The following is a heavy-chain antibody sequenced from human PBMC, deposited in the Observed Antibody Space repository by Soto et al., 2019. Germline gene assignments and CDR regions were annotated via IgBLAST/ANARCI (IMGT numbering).Heavy chain of an antibody. CDR1: GGSISSYY. CDR2: IYYSGST. Sequence: SETLSLTCTVSGGSISSYYWSWIRQPPGKGLEWIGYIYYSGSTDYNPSLKSRVTISVDTSKNQFSLKLSSVTAADTAVYYCARGGAYYDILTGPRFDYWGQGTLVAVSS. V-gene: IGHV4-59*01. D-gene: IGHD3-9*01. CDR3: ARGGAYYDILTGPRFDY. J-gene: IGHJ4*02.